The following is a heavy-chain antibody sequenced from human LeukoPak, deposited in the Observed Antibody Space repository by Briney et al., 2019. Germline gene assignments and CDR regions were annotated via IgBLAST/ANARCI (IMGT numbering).Heavy chain of an antibody. V-gene: IGHV7-4-1*02. CDR2: INTNTGNP. CDR3: ATCDYDYYYGMDV. Sequence: ASVKVSCKASGYTFTDYYIHWVRQAPGQGLEWMGWINTNTGNPTYAQGFTGRFVFSLDTSVSTAYLQISSLKAEDTAVYYCATCDYDYYYGMDVWGQGTTVTVSS. D-gene: IGHD2-21*02. CDR1: GYTFTDYY. J-gene: IGHJ6*02.